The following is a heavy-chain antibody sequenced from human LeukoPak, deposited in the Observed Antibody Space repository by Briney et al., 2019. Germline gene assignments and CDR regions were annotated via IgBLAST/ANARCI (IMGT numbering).Heavy chain of an antibody. V-gene: IGHV4-59*01. Sequence: SGTLSLTCTVSGGSISSYYWSWIRQPPGMGLEWIGYIYYSGSTNYNPSLKSRVTISVDTSKNQFSLKLSSVTAADTAVYYCARMYYDFWSGYYPWFDPWGQGTLVTVSS. J-gene: IGHJ5*02. CDR3: ARMYYDFWSGYYPWFDP. CDR1: GGSISSYY. CDR2: IYYSGST. D-gene: IGHD3-3*01.